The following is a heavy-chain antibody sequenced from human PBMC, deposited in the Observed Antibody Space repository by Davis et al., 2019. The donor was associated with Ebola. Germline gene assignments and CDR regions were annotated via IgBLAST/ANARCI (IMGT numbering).Heavy chain of an antibody. J-gene: IGHJ4*02. V-gene: IGHV3-7*01. Sequence: GGSLRLSCAASGFMFSSYVMSWVRQAPGKGREWVANIKQDGSEKYYVDSVKGRFTISRDNAKNSLYLQMNSLRAEDTAVYYCARDIVVVVAGNYYFDYWGQGTLVTVSS. D-gene: IGHD2-15*01. CDR2: IKQDGSEK. CDR1: GFMFSSYV. CDR3: ARDIVVVVAGNYYFDY.